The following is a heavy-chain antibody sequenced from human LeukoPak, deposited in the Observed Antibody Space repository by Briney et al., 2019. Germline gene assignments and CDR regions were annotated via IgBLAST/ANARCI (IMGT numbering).Heavy chain of an antibody. CDR1: GFTFSSYS. V-gene: IGHV3-21*01. CDR2: ISSSSSYI. D-gene: IGHD5-18*01. Sequence: GGSLRLSCAASGFTFSSYSMNLVRQAPGKGLEWVSSISSSSSYIYYADSVKGRFTISRDNAKNSLYLQMNSLRAEDTAVYYCARVCLRDTGFGYWGQGTLVTVSS. CDR3: ARVCLRDTGFGY. J-gene: IGHJ4*02.